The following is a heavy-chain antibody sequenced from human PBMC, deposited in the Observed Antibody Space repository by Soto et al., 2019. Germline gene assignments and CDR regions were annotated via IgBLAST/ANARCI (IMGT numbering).Heavy chain of an antibody. D-gene: IGHD4-17*01. CDR2: TYHSGST. Sequence: QLQLPESGPGLVKPSGTLSLTSAASGGSISSRNWWSCVRQPPGNVLELIGATYHSGSTNYNPSPKSRVTITVDKSKNQFSLKLSSVTAADTAVYSCAREVFYGGILGYYFDYWGQGTLLTVSS. V-gene: IGHV4-4*02. CDR1: GGSISSRNW. J-gene: IGHJ4*02. CDR3: AREVFYGGILGYYFDY.